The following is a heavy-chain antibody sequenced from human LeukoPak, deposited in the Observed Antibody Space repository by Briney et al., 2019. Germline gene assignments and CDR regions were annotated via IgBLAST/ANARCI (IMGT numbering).Heavy chain of an antibody. J-gene: IGHJ6*03. D-gene: IGHD6-13*01. CDR1: GGSISSYY. Sequence: SETLSLTCTVSGGSISSYYWSWIRQPPGKGLEWIGYIYYSGSTNYNPSLKSRVTISVDTSKIQFSLKLSSVTAADTAVYYCARLPGYSSSWYALDVWGKGTTVTVS. CDR3: ARLPGYSSSWYALDV. V-gene: IGHV4-59*01. CDR2: IYYSGST.